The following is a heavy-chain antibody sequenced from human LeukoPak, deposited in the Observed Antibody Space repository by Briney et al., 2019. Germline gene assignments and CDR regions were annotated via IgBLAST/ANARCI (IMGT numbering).Heavy chain of an antibody. CDR1: GFTFSQYG. CDR3: ARALLVRNGYNYSPNYFAY. V-gene: IGHV3-33*01. Sequence: QPGGSLRLSCAASGFTFSQYGMHWVRQAPGKGLEWVAVIWYDGSYKYYADSVRGRFTISRDNSKNTVYVQMNSLRVEDTAVYYCARALLVRNGYNYSPNYFAYWGQETLVTVSS. CDR2: IWYDGSYK. J-gene: IGHJ4*02. D-gene: IGHD5-24*01.